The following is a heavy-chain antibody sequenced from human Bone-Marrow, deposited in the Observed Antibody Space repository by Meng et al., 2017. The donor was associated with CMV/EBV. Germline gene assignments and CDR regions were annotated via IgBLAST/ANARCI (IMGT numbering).Heavy chain of an antibody. J-gene: IGHJ6*02. Sequence: GESLKISCAASGFTFSSYSMNWVRQAPGKGLEWVSSISSSSSYIYYADSVKGRFTISRDNAKNSLYLQMNSLRAEDTAVYYCARGKYSSSWYGMDVWGQGNTVTVSS. D-gene: IGHD6-13*01. V-gene: IGHV3-21*04. CDR2: ISSSSSYI. CDR1: GFTFSSYS. CDR3: ARGKYSSSWYGMDV.